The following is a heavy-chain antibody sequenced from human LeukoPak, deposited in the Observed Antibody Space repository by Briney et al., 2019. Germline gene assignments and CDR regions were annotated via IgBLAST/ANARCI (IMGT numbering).Heavy chain of an antibody. D-gene: IGHD3-10*01. CDR3: ARDKAVLLWFGEPEYYGMDV. J-gene: IGHJ6*02. Sequence: SETLSLTCTVSGGSISSYYWSWIRQPPGKGLEWIGSIYHSGSTYYNPSLKSRVTISVDTSKNQFSLKLSSVTAADTAVYYCARDKAVLLWFGEPEYYGMDVWGQGTTVTVSS. V-gene: IGHV4-38-2*02. CDR1: GGSISSYY. CDR2: IYHSGST.